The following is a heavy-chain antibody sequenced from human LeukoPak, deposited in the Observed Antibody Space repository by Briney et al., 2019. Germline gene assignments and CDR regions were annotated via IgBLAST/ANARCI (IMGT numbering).Heavy chain of an antibody. Sequence: GGSLRLSCAASGFTFDDYAMHWVRHAPGKGLEWVSGISWNSGSIGYADSVKGRFTISRDNAKNSLYLQMNSLRAEDTALYYCAKGADSSGYYWSDYWGQGTLVTVSS. V-gene: IGHV3-9*01. CDR1: GFTFDDYA. CDR2: ISWNSGSI. D-gene: IGHD3-22*01. J-gene: IGHJ4*02. CDR3: AKGADSSGYYWSDY.